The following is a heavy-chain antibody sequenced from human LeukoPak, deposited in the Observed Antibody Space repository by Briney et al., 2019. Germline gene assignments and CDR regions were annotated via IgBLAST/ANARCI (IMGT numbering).Heavy chain of an antibody. Sequence: ASVKVSCKASGYTSTSYGISWVRQAPGQGLEWMGWISAYNGNTNYAQKLQGRVTMTTDTSTSTAYMELRSLRSGDTAVYYCARPLCSSTSCSYYYYYGMDVWGQGTTVTASS. CDR3: ARPLCSSTSCSYYYYYGMDV. V-gene: IGHV1-18*01. J-gene: IGHJ6*02. CDR1: GYTSTSYG. D-gene: IGHD2-2*01. CDR2: ISAYNGNT.